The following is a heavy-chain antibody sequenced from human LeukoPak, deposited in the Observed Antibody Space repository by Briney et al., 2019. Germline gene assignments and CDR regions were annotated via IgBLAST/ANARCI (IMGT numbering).Heavy chain of an antibody. CDR1: GGSFSGYY. V-gene: IGHV4-34*01. J-gene: IGHJ4*02. CDR2: INHSGST. CDR3: ARYGSSSWYGKYYFDY. D-gene: IGHD6-13*01. Sequence: SETLSLTCAVYGGSFSGYYWSWIRQPPGKGLEWIGEINHSGSTNYNPSLKSRVTISVDTSKNQFSLKLSSVTAADTAVYYCARYGSSSWYGKYYFDYWGQGTLVTVSS.